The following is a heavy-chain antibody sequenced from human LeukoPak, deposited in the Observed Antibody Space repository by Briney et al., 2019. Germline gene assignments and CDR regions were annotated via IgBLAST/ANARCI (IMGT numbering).Heavy chain of an antibody. CDR3: ARGPDYGEGGNYYYYMDV. Sequence: PSETLSLTCAVYGGSFSGYYWSWIRQPPGKGLEWIGEINHSGSTNYNPSLKSRVTISVDTSKNQFSLKLSSVTAADTAVYYCARGPDYGEGGNYYYYMDVWGKGATVTVSS. CDR1: GGSFSGYY. J-gene: IGHJ6*03. D-gene: IGHD4-17*01. CDR2: INHSGST. V-gene: IGHV4-34*01.